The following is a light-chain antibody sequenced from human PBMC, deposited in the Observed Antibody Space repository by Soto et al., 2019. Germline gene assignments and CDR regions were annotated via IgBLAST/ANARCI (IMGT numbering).Light chain of an antibody. CDR1: QGISSS. Sequence: DIQLPQSPYFLSAFLGDRFTITCRASQGISSSLAWYQQKPGEAPKLLIYAASTLQSGVPPRFSGSGSGTEFTLTISSLQPDDFATYYYQQYNSYWTFGQGTKVDI. J-gene: IGKJ1*01. CDR3: QQYNSYWT. V-gene: IGKV1-9*01. CDR2: AAS.